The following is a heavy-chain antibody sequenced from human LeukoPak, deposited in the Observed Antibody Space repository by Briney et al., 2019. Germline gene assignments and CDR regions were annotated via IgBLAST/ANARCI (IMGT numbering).Heavy chain of an antibody. CDR1: GFTFSKDW. J-gene: IGHJ4*02. CDR2: INTDGTVT. D-gene: IGHD6-19*01. V-gene: IGHV3-74*01. CDR3: ATKQWLAPPPDS. Sequence: GGSLRLSCAASGFTFSKDWMLWVRQAPGKGLESVSRINTDGTVTTYADSVKGRFTVSRDNADNTMFLQMNSVRDEDTAVYYCATKQWLAPPPDSWGQGTPVTVSS.